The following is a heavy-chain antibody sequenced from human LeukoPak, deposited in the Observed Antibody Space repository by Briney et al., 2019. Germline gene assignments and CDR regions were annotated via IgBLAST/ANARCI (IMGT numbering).Heavy chain of an antibody. Sequence: GGSLRLSCAASGFTFSNLWMSWVRQAPGKGLEWVANIKQDGSEMHYVDSVKGRSTISRDNANNSLYLQMNSLRAEDTAVYYCVRAVVVAASYRFDPWGQGTLVTVSS. CDR2: IKQDGSEM. D-gene: IGHD2-15*01. CDR3: VRAVVVAASYRFDP. CDR1: GFTFSNLW. V-gene: IGHV3-7*03. J-gene: IGHJ5*02.